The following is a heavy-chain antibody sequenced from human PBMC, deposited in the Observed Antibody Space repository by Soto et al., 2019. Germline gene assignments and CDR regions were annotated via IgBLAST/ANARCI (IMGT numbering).Heavy chain of an antibody. CDR3: VKSGYSYGYLDAFDL. D-gene: IGHD5-18*01. CDR1: GFSFSTYG. Sequence: QLVESGGGVVQPGRSLRLSCAASGFSFSTYGMHWVRQAPGKGLEWVAAISNDGTIKSYGDSVEGRFTISRDNSKNTLYLQMNSLTTEDTAVYYCVKSGYSYGYLDAFDLWGQGTMVTVSS. V-gene: IGHV3-30*18. CDR2: ISNDGTIK. J-gene: IGHJ3*01.